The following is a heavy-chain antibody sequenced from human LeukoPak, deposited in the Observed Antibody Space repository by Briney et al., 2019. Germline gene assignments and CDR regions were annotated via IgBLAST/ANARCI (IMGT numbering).Heavy chain of an antibody. CDR1: GHTFTSYG. J-gene: IGHJ4*02. CDR3: ARGGRQPYSSSWYHFDY. CDR2: ISAYNGNT. Sequence: ASVKVSCKASGHTFTSYGISWVRQAPGQGLEWMGWISAYNGNTNYAQKLQGRVTMTTDTSTSTAYMELRSLRSDDTAVYYCARGGRQPYSSSWYHFDYWGQGTLVTVSS. V-gene: IGHV1-18*01. D-gene: IGHD6-13*01.